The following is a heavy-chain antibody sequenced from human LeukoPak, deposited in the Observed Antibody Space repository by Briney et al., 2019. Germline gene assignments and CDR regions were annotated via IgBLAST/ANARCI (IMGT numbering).Heavy chain of an antibody. CDR3: ARDGQMSSGWYFHY. CDR2: ISSSSSYI. V-gene: IGHV3-21*01. CDR1: GFTFSSYS. D-gene: IGHD6-19*01. J-gene: IGHJ4*02. Sequence: GGSLRLSCAASGFTFSSYSMNWVRQAPGKGLEWVSSISSSSSYIYYADSVKGRFTISRDDAKNSLYLQMNSLRAEDTAVYYCARDGQMSSGWYFHYWGLGTLVTVSS.